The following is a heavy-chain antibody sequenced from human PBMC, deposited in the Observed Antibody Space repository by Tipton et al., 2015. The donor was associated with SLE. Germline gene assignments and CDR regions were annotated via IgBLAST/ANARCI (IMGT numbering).Heavy chain of an antibody. CDR3: ARAPTQLGFDY. Sequence: QSGAEVKKPGASEKVSCKASGYTFTSFDINWVLQATGQGLEWMGWMNPNSGNTAYAQKFQGRGTMTRDTSISTAYMELSSLRSGDTAVYYCARAPTQLGFDYWGQGTLVTVSS. V-gene: IGHV1-8*01. CDR2: MNPNSGNT. D-gene: IGHD5-24*01. J-gene: IGHJ4*02. CDR1: GYTFTSFD.